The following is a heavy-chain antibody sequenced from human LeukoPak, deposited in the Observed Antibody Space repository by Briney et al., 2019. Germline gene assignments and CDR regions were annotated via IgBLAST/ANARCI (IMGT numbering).Heavy chain of an antibody. V-gene: IGHV4-34*01. CDR2: TNHSGST. Sequence: KTSETLSLTCAVYGGSFSGYYWSWIRQPPGKGLEWIGETNHSGSTNYNPSLKSRVTISVDTSKNQFSLKLSSVTAADTAVYYCARRGGYDYADYWGQGTLVTVSS. D-gene: IGHD5-12*01. J-gene: IGHJ4*02. CDR3: ARRGGYDYADY. CDR1: GGSFSGYY.